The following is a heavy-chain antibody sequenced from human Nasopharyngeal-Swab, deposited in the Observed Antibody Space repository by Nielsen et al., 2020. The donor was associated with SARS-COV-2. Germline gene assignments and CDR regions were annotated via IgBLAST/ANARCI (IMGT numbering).Heavy chain of an antibody. D-gene: IGHD5-24*01. CDR2: INPNSCGT. Sequence: SVTVSCKASGYTFTGYYMHWVRQAPGQGLEWMGRINPNSCGTNYAQKFQGRVTMTRDTSISTAYMELSRLRSDDTAVYYCARDREMVLDYWGQGTLVTVSS. J-gene: IGHJ4*02. V-gene: IGHV1-2*06. CDR1: GYTFTGYY. CDR3: ARDREMVLDY.